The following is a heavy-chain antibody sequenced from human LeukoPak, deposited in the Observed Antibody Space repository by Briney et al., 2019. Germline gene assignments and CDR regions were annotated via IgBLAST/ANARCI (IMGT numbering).Heavy chain of an antibody. CDR3: ARANYYDTSGYSRGAFDI. CDR1: GYSISSGVD. D-gene: IGHD3-22*01. V-gene: IGHV4-38-2*02. Sequence: SETLSLTCSVSGYSISSGVDWGWIRQPPGTGLEWIGSILHSGSTHYTPSLKSRVTISVDTSKNQFSLKLSSVTAADTAVYYCARANYYDTSGYSRGAFDIWGQGTMVTVSS. CDR2: ILHSGST. J-gene: IGHJ3*02.